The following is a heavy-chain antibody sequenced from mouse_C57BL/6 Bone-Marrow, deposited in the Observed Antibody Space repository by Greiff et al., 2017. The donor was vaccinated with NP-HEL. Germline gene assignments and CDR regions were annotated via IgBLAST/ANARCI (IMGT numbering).Heavy chain of an antibody. D-gene: IGHD4-1*01. CDR3: ARSEDLTGGFAY. J-gene: IGHJ3*01. Sequence: QVQLQQSGPELVKPGASVKISCKASGYAFSSSWMNWVKQRPGKGLEWIGRIYPGDGDTNYNGKFKGKATLTADKSSSTAYMQLSSLTSEDSAVYFCARSEDLTGGFAYWGQGTLVTVSA. V-gene: IGHV1-82*01. CDR2: IYPGDGDT. CDR1: GYAFSSSW.